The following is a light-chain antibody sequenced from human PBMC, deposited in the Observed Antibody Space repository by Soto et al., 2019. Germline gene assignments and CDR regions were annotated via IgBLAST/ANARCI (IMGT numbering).Light chain of an antibody. J-gene: IGKJ4*01. CDR1: QTISSY. V-gene: IGKV1-39*01. CDR3: QQTYSTPLT. Sequence: DIPMTQSPSSLSASVGDRVTITCRASQTISSYLNWYQQKPGKAPKLLIDAASNLQSGVPSRFSGSGSGTDFTLTITSLQPEDFASYYCQQTYSTPLTFGGGTKVEIK. CDR2: AAS.